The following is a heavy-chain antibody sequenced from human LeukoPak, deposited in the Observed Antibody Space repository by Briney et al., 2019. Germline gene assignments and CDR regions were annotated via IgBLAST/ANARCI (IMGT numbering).Heavy chain of an antibody. V-gene: IGHV3-7*01. CDR2: IKQDGSEK. J-gene: IGHJ4*02. CDR3: ARVGWGVKHY. Sequence: GGSLRLSCAASGFTFSGYWMSWVRQAPGKGLEWVANIKQDGSEKYYVDSVKGRFTISRDNAKNSLYLQMNSLRAEDTAVYYCARVGWGVKHYWGQGTLVTVSS. D-gene: IGHD3-10*01. CDR1: GFTFSGYW.